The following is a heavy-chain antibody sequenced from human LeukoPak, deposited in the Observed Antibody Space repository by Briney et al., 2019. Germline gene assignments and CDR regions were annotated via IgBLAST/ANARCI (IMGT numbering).Heavy chain of an antibody. CDR1: GFTFSSYA. CDR2: ISGSGGST. V-gene: IGHV3-23*01. CDR3: AKDGHCSSTSCYIGGLDY. J-gene: IGHJ4*02. Sequence: PGGSLRLSCAASGFTFSSYAMSWVRQAPGKGLGWVSAISGSGGSTYYADSVKGRFTISRDNSKNTLYLQMNSLRAEDTAVYYCAKDGHCSSTSCYIGGLDYWGQGTLVTVSS. D-gene: IGHD2-2*02.